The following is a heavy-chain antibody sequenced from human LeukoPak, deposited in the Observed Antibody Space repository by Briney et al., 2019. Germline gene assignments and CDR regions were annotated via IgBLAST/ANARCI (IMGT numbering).Heavy chain of an antibody. CDR2: INHSGST. V-gene: IGHV4-39*07. CDR3: ASQGSIAAAGSGQNYYYYYMDV. J-gene: IGHJ6*03. D-gene: IGHD6-13*01. Sequence: SETLSLTCTVSGGSISSSSYYWSWIRQPPGKGLEWIGEINHSGSTNYNPSLKSRVTISVDTSKNQFSLKLSSVTAADTAVYYCASQGSIAAAGSGQNYYYYYMDVWGKGTTVTISS. CDR1: GGSISSSSYY.